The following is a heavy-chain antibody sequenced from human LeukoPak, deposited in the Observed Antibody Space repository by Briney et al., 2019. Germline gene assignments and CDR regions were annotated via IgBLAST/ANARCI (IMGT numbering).Heavy chain of an antibody. V-gene: IGHV3-13*01. CDR2: IGTAGDT. CDR3: ARGDFWSARDYYYGMDV. D-gene: IGHD3-3*01. Sequence: PGGSLRLSCAASGFTFSSYDMHWVRQATGKGLEWVSAIGTAGDTYYPGSVKGRFTISRENAKNSLYLQMNSLRAEDTAVYYCARGDFWSARDYYYGMDVWGQGTTVTVSS. J-gene: IGHJ6*02. CDR1: GFTFSSYD.